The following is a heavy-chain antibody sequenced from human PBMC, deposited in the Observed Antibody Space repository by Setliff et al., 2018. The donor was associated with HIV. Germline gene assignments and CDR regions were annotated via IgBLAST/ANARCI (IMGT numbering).Heavy chain of an antibody. V-gene: IGHV1-58*02. CDR3: AARPGVDSSGYYDYYYMDV. J-gene: IGHJ6*03. CDR1: GFTFNTSA. CDR2: IVVGNGNT. D-gene: IGHD3-22*01. Sequence: ASVKVSCKASGFTFNTSAIQWVRQARGRRLEWIGWIVVGNGNTNYAQKFQERVTITRDMSTSTSYMELTNLRSEDTAVYYFAARPGVDSSGYYDYYYMDVWAKGTTVTVSS.